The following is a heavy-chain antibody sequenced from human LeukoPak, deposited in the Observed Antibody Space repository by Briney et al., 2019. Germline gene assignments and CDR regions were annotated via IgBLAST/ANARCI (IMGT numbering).Heavy chain of an antibody. Sequence: ASVTVSCKASGYPFINYYMHWVRRAPGQGLEWMGIINPSGGSTSYAQTFQGRVTMTRDTSTSTVYMELSSLRSEDTAVYYCARAQAWDSSDPNWFDPWGQGTLVTVSS. D-gene: IGHD6-19*01. J-gene: IGHJ5*02. V-gene: IGHV1-46*01. CDR1: GYPFINYY. CDR3: ARAQAWDSSDPNWFDP. CDR2: INPSGGST.